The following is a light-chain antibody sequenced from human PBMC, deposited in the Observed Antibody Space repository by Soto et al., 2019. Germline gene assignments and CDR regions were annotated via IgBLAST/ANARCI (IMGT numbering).Light chain of an antibody. Sequence: IQMTQSPSTLSASAGDRVTSTCRASQSSSSWLAWYQQKPGKAPKLLIYKASTLQSGVPSRFSGSGSGTEFTLTISSLQPDDFATYYCQQYNSYSTWTFGQGTKVDIK. J-gene: IGKJ1*01. CDR2: KAS. CDR3: QQYNSYSTWT. V-gene: IGKV1-5*03. CDR1: QSSSSW.